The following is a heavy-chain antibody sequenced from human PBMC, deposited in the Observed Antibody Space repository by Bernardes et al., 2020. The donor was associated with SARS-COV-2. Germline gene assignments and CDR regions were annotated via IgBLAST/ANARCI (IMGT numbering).Heavy chain of an antibody. D-gene: IGHD6-13*01. CDR1: GGSVSSGTYY. Sequence: SETLSLTCTVSGGSVSSGTYYWSWIRQPPGKGLEWIGYIYYSGSTNYNPSLKSRVTISVDTSKNQFSLKLSSVTAADTALYYCARAVFGYSNSPDYYYGMDVWGQGTTVTVSS. CDR3: ARAVFGYSNSPDYYYGMDV. V-gene: IGHV4-61*01. J-gene: IGHJ6*02. CDR2: IYYSGST.